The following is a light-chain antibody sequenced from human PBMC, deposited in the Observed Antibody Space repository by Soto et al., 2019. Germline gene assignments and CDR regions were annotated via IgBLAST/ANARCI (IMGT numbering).Light chain of an antibody. CDR2: EVS. Sequence: QSALTQPVSVSGSPGQSITISCTGTSSDVGRYNHVSWYQHHPGKAPKLIISEVSNRPSGVSNRFSGSKSGYTASLTISGLQAEDEADYYCNSHTSGDFRVFGTGTKVTV. CDR3: NSHTSGDFRV. CDR1: SSDVGRYNH. V-gene: IGLV2-14*01. J-gene: IGLJ1*01.